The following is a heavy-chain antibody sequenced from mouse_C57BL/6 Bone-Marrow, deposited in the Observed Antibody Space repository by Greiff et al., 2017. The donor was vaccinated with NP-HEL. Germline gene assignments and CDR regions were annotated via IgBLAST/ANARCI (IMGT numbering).Heavy chain of an antibody. V-gene: IGHV1-82*01. CDR1: GYAFSSSW. J-gene: IGHJ2*01. Sequence: QVQLQQSGPELVKPGASVKISCKASGYAFSSSWMNWVKQRPGKGLEWIGRIYPGDGDTNYNGKFKGKATLTADKSSSTAYMQLSSLTSEDTAVYCCARGMRLRRGDCCDCWSQGATLPVTS. D-gene: IGHD2-4*01. CDR2: IYPGDGDT. CDR3: ARGMRLRRGDCCDC.